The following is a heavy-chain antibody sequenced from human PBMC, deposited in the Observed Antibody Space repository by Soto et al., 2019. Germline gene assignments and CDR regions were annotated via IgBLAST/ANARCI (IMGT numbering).Heavy chain of an antibody. CDR1: GFPFSSYW. CDR3: VRTSLVVAAATREDY. Sequence: EVQLVESGGGLVKPGGPLRLSCAAFGFPFSSYWMNWVRQPPGKGLVWVSRINSDGSRTGYADSVKGRFTISRDNAKNTLYLQMNSLRAEDTAVYYCVRTSLVVAAATREDYWGQGTLVTVSS. CDR2: INSDGSRT. J-gene: IGHJ4*02. D-gene: IGHD2-15*01. V-gene: IGHV3-74*01.